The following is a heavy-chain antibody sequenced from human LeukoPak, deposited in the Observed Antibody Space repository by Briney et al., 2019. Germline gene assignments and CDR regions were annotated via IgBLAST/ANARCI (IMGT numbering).Heavy chain of an antibody. CDR2: INHSGST. Sequence: PSETLSLTCAVYGGSFSGYYWSWIRQPPGKGLEWIGEINHSGSTNYNPSLKSRVTISIDTSKNQFSLKLSSVTAADTAVYYCARLTATGNDGDYWGQGTLVTVSS. V-gene: IGHV4-34*01. D-gene: IGHD1-1*01. CDR1: GGSFSGYY. CDR3: ARLTATGNDGDY. J-gene: IGHJ4*02.